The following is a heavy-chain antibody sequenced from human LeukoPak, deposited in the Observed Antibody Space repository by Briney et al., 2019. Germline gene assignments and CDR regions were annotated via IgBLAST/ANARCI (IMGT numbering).Heavy chain of an antibody. CDR2: ISGRGAKT. Sequence: GGSLRLFCAASGFTFPSYAMSGAPQAPGKGLVCGSAISGRGAKTYYADSVKGRFTISRDNSKNTLYLQMNSLRAEDTAVYYCAKWGFLEWLLSMFDYWGQGTLVTVSS. V-gene: IGHV3-23*01. D-gene: IGHD3-3*01. CDR1: GFTFPSYA. J-gene: IGHJ4*02. CDR3: AKWGFLEWLLSMFDY.